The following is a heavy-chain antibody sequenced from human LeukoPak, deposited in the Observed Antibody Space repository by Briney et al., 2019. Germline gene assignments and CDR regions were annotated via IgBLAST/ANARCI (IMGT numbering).Heavy chain of an antibody. CDR3: AKVPGPYYDSSGYHMHY. J-gene: IGHJ4*02. D-gene: IGHD3-22*01. CDR1: GFTFSSFG. Sequence: GGSLRLSCAASGFTFSSFGMHWVRQAPGKGLEWVALIWYDRSNEFYADSVKGRFTISRDNSKNMLCLQMNSLRAEDSAVYYCAKVPGPYYDSSGYHMHYWGKGTLVTVSS. V-gene: IGHV3-33*06. CDR2: IWYDRSNE.